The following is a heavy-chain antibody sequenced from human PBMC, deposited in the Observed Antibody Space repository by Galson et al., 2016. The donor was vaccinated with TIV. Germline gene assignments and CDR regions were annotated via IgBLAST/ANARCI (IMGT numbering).Heavy chain of an antibody. Sequence: PALVKPTQTLTLTCSFSGFSLNTSGVSVGWVRQSPRKTLEWLALIYWDDDKYYSTSLKTRLTISKGTSKNKVVLMVTDVDPMDTATYFCARTRSAAAGGLGFWGQGTLVTVSS. D-gene: IGHD6-13*01. CDR3: ARTRSAAAGGLGF. CDR2: IYWDDDK. CDR1: GFSLNTSGVS. J-gene: IGHJ4*02. V-gene: IGHV2-70*20.